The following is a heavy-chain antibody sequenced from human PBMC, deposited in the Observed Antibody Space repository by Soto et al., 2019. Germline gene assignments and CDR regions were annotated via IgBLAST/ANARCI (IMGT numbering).Heavy chain of an antibody. CDR2: LYYTGIT. J-gene: IGHJ4*03. D-gene: IGHD2-2*01. Sequence: QLQLQESGPGLVKSSETLSLTCIVSGGSISNANYHWGWIRQPPRKGLEWIGSLYYTGITYYNPSLKSRLTISVDTSRNQFSLKLSALAAADTALYYCVRLSEGIPADYWRQGTTVTVSS. CDR3: VRLSEGIPADY. V-gene: IGHV4-39*01. CDR1: GGSISNANYH.